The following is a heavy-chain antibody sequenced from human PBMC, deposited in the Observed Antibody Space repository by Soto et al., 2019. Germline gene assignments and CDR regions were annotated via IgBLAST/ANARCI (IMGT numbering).Heavy chain of an antibody. CDR2: VNHRGTT. Sequence: QVQLQQWGAGLLKPSETLSPTCAVYGGSFSGYYWTWIRQSPEQGLEWIGEVNHRGTTYYNPSLKTRVTISVHTPKNQFSLKMSSVTAADTAVYYCARGIGYCSSINCYSSRRVRFDSWGQGTLVTVSS. CDR1: GGSFSGYY. V-gene: IGHV4-34*01. J-gene: IGHJ4*02. CDR3: ARGIGYCSSINCYSSRRVRFDS. D-gene: IGHD2-2*01.